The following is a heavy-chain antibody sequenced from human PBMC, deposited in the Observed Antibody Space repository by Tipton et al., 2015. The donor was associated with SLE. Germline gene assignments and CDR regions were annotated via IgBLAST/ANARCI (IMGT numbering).Heavy chain of an antibody. CDR3: AKIAAAGTDAFDI. D-gene: IGHD6-13*01. J-gene: IGHJ3*02. Sequence: SRVTISVDTSKNQFSLKLSSVTAADTAVYYCAKIAAAGTDAFDIWGHGTMVTVSS. V-gene: IGHV4-34*01.